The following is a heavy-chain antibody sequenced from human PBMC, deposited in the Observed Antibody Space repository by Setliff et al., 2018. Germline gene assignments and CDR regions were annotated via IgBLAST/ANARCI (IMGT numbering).Heavy chain of an antibody. Sequence: PSETLSLTCTVSGGSISSGGYYWSWIRQHPGKGLEWVGYIYYSGNTYYNPSLKSRVTISVDTSKNQFSLKLSSVTAADTAVYYCARVPRFTDTRNAFDIWGQGTMVT. CDR1: GGSISSGGYY. D-gene: IGHD5-18*01. CDR2: IYYSGNT. V-gene: IGHV4-31*03. CDR3: ARVPRFTDTRNAFDI. J-gene: IGHJ3*02.